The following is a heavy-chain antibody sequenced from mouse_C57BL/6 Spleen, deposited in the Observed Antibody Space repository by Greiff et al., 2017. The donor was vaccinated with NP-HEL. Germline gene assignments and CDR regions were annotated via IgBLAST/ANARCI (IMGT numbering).Heavy chain of an antibody. D-gene: IGHD1-1*01. CDR1: GYTFTDYE. V-gene: IGHV1-15*01. CDR2: IDPETGGT. J-gene: IGHJ3*01. CDR3: TSEGYYYGSTLFAY. Sequence: VQLQQSGAELVRPGASVTLSCKASGYTFTDYEMHWVKQTPVHGLEWIGAIDPETGGTAYNQKFKGKAILTADKSSSTAYMELRSLTSEDSAVYYCTSEGYYYGSTLFAYWGQGTLVTVSA.